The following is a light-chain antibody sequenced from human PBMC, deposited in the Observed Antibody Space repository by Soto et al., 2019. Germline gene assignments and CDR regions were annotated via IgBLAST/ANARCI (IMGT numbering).Light chain of an antibody. CDR2: DAS. J-gene: IGKJ3*01. CDR1: QSVSSY. CDR3: QQRSNWPTT. V-gene: IGKV3-11*01. Sequence: EIVLTQSPATLSLSPGERATLSCRASQSVSSYLAWYQQKPGQAPRLLIYDASNRATGTPARFSGSGSGTDFTLTISSLEPEDFAVYYCQQRSNWPTTFGPGSKVDI.